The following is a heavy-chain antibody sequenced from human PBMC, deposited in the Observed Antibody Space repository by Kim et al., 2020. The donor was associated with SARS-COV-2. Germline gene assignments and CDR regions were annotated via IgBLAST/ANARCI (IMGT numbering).Heavy chain of an antibody. CDR3: ARDEGWNDGDAFDI. CDR2: ISSSSSYI. J-gene: IGHJ3*02. V-gene: IGHV3-21*01. CDR1: GFTFSSYS. Sequence: GGSLRLSCAASGFTFSSYSMNWVRQAPGKGLEWVSSISSSSSYIYYADSVKGRFTISRDNAKNSLYLQMNSLRAEDTAVYYCARDEGWNDGDAFDIWGQGTMVTVSS. D-gene: IGHD1-1*01.